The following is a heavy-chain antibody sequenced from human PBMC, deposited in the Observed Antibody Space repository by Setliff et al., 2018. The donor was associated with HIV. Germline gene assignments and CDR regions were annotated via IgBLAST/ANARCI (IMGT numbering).Heavy chain of an antibody. V-gene: IGHV1-69*06. Sequence: SVKVSCKASGDTFTSHGISWVRQAPGQGLEWMGRIIPIFDAVNYAQKFQARITINADKSTNTAYMELRSLRSEDTAIYFCARERVESSYYYYGMDVWGQGTTVTVSS. CDR2: IIPIFDAV. CDR3: ARERVESSYYYYGMDV. J-gene: IGHJ6*02. D-gene: IGHD3-10*01. CDR1: GDTFTSHG.